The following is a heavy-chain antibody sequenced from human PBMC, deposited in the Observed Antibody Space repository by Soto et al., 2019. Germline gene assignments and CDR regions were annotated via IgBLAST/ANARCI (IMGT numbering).Heavy chain of an antibody. V-gene: IGHV3-33*01. D-gene: IGHD2-21*01. J-gene: IGHJ6*02. CDR3: AREIDSIDDGMDV. CDR2: VWYDGSSK. CDR1: GFPFSNFG. Sequence: GGSLRLSCKASGFPFSNFGMNLVRQSPGKGLEWVARVWYDGSSKYYVDSVKGRFTISRDNSKETVYLQMNSLRAEDTGVYYCAREIDSIDDGMDVWGQGTTFTVSS.